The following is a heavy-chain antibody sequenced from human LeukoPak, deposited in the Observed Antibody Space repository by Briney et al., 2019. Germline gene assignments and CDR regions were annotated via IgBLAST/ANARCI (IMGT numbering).Heavy chain of an antibody. D-gene: IGHD6-19*01. V-gene: IGHV1-2*02. J-gene: IGHJ4*02. CDR1: GYSFTGNY. CDR2: INPNSGGT. Sequence: GASVNVSCKASGYSFTGNYMHWVRQAAGQGLEGMGWINPNSGGTKYAQKFQGRVTMTRDTSISTAYMELSRLRSDDTAVYYCARPTGYSSGWYVGRYFDYWGQGTLVTVSS. CDR3: ARPTGYSSGWYVGRYFDY.